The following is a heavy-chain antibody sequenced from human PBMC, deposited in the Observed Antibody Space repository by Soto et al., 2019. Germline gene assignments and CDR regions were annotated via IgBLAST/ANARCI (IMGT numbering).Heavy chain of an antibody. D-gene: IGHD6-19*01. V-gene: IGHV1-58*02. Sequence: QMQLVQSGPEVKKPGPSVKVSCKASGFTFTSSAMQWVRQARGQRLEWIGWIVVGSGNTNYAQKFQERVTITRDMSTSTAYMELSSLRSEDTAVYYCAADSPYSSGPHCMDVWGQGTTVTVAS. CDR3: AADSPYSSGPHCMDV. CDR1: GFTFTSSA. J-gene: IGHJ6*02. CDR2: IVVGSGNT.